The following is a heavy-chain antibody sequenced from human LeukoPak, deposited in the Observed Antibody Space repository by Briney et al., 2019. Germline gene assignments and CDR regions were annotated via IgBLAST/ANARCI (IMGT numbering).Heavy chain of an antibody. CDR2: IYYSGST. J-gene: IGHJ5*02. CDR3: AREDACSSTSCYTNNWFDP. Sequence: SETLSLTCAVSGGSISSYYWSWIRQPPGKGLEWIGYIYYSGSTNYNPSLKSRVTISVDTSENQFSLKLSSVTAADTAVYYCAREDACSSTSCYTNNWFDPWGQGILVTVSS. CDR1: GGSISSYY. D-gene: IGHD2-2*01. V-gene: IGHV4-59*01.